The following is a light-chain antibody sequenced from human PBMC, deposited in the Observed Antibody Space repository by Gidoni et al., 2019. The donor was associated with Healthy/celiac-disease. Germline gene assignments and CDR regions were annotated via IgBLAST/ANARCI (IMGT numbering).Light chain of an antibody. Sequence: DIQMTQSPSSLSAFVGDRVTITCRASQSISSYLNWYQQKPGKAPKLLIYAASSLQSGVPSRFSGSGSGTDFTLTISSLQPEDFATYYCQQSYSTLFTFGPGTKVDIK. CDR2: AAS. CDR3: QQSYSTLFT. CDR1: QSISSY. V-gene: IGKV1-39*01. J-gene: IGKJ3*01.